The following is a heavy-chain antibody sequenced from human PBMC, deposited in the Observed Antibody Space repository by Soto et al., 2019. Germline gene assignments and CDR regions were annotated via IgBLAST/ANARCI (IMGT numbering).Heavy chain of an antibody. CDR3: AREAGLEMDGLYYFDY. CDR1: GFTFSSYG. CDR2: IWYDGSNK. V-gene: IGHV3-33*01. D-gene: IGHD3-16*01. J-gene: IGHJ4*02. Sequence: GGSLRLSCAASGFTFSSYGMHWVRQAPGKGLEWVAVIWYDGSNKYYADSVKGRFTISRDNSKNTLYLQMNSLRAEDTAVYYCAREAGLEMDGLYYFDYWGQGTLVTVSS.